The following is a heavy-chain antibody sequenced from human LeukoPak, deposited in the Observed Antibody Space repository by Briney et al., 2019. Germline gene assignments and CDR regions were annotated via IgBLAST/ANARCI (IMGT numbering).Heavy chain of an antibody. CDR1: GYTFTGYY. CDR2: IDPNSGGT. D-gene: IGHD4-23*01. J-gene: IGHJ4*02. Sequence: ASVKVSCKASGYTFTGYYMHWVRQAPGQGLEWMGWIDPNSGGTNYAQKFQGRVTMTRDTSINTAYMELSRLRSDDTAVYYCARVHRNSRGANDFWGQGTLVTVSS. CDR3: ARVHRNSRGANDF. V-gene: IGHV1-2*02.